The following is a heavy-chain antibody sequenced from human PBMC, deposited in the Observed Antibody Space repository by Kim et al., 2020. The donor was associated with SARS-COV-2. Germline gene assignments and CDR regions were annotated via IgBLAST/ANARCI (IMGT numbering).Heavy chain of an antibody. CDR3: ARPLYSYGSFNWFDP. V-gene: IGHV4-39*01. Sequence: SETLSLTCTVSGGSISSSSYYWGWIRQPPGKGLEWIGSIYYSGSTYYNPSLKSRVTISVDTSKNQFSLKLSSVTAADTAVYYCARPLYSYGSFNWFDPWGQGTLVTVSS. CDR2: IYYSGST. CDR1: GGSISSSSYY. D-gene: IGHD5-18*01. J-gene: IGHJ5*02.